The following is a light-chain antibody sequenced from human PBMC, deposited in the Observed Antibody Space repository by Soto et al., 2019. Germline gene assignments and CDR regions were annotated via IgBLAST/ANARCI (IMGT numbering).Light chain of an antibody. J-gene: IGLJ2*01. CDR2: EVN. V-gene: IGLV2-8*01. CDR1: SNDVGAYNN. CDR3: SSFAGTNNVL. Sequence: QSALTQPPSASGSPGQSVTISCTGTSNDVGAYNNVSWYQQHPGKAPKLMIYEVNKRPSGVPDRFSGSKSGSTASLTVSGLQGEDEADYYCSSFAGTNNVLFGGGTKLTVL.